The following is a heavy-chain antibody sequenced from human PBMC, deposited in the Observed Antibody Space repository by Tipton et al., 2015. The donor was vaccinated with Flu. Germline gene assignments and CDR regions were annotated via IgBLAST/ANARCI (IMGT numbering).Heavy chain of an antibody. V-gene: IGHV4-59*01. D-gene: IGHD2-21*01. CDR2: FYSSGNT. CDR1: GDSIRNNY. Sequence: PGLVKPSETLSLTCTVSGDSIRNNYWSWIRQPPGKGLEWIGYFYSSGNTNYNPSLRSRVTMSVDTSKKQFPLMPTSVTAADTAVYYCARAPSGYCAGDCGGDGWLDPWGQGTQVIVSS. J-gene: IGHJ5*02. CDR3: ARAPSGYCAGDCGGDGWLDP.